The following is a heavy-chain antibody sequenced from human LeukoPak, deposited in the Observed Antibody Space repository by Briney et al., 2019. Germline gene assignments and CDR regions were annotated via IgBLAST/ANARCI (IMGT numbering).Heavy chain of an antibody. CDR2: INHSGST. CDR1: GGSFSGYY. CDR3: ALGGYSSGWVGYYYYMDV. Sequence: ASETLSLTCAVYGGSFSGYYWSWIRQPPGKGLEWIGEINHSGSTNYNPSLKSRVTISVDTSKNQFSLKLSSVTAADTAVYYCALGGYSSGWVGYYYYMDVWGKGTTVTVSS. V-gene: IGHV4-34*01. J-gene: IGHJ6*03. D-gene: IGHD6-19*01.